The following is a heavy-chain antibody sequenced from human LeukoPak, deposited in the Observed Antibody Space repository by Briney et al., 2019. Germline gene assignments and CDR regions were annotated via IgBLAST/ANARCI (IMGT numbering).Heavy chain of an antibody. CDR2: ISGSGDDT. Sequence: GGSLRLSCAASGFTFSNYALNWVRQGPGKGLEWVSAISGSGDDTNYADSVKGRFTISRDDSKNMLYLQMNSLSAADTAVYYCAKDYYDTSGYSSNFDYWGQGTLVTVSS. D-gene: IGHD3-22*01. CDR3: AKDYYDTSGYSSNFDY. CDR1: GFTFSNYA. V-gene: IGHV3-23*01. J-gene: IGHJ4*02.